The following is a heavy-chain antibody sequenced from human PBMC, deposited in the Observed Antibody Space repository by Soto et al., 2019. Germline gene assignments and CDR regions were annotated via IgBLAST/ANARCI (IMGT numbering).Heavy chain of an antibody. Sequence: QVHLVESGGGVVQPGRSLRLSCAASGFTFSGSGMHWVRQAPGKGLEWVAVISNDEVNRYYADWAKGRFTISRDNFEYMLYLQINSLRPEDTAVYYCARGPRGYDSHFDYWGQGTVVTVSS. CDR3: ARGPRGYDSHFDY. CDR1: GFTFSGSG. CDR2: ISNDEVNR. J-gene: IGHJ4*02. V-gene: IGHV3-30*03. D-gene: IGHD5-18*01.